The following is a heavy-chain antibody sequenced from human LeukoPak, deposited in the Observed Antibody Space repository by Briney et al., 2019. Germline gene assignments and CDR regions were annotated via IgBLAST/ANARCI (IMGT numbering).Heavy chain of an antibody. V-gene: IGHV4-30-4*08. D-gene: IGHD5-12*01. CDR3: ARSNCGYDSIPNYMGV. Sequence: SETLSLTCTVSGVSFSSGRSYWSWIGQPPGKALECIGYIYYSGSTYYNPSLKSRVTISVDTSKNQFSLKLSSVTAADTAVYYCARSNCGYDSIPNYMGVWGKGTTVTVSS. CDR1: GVSFSSGRSY. J-gene: IGHJ6*03. CDR2: IYYSGST.